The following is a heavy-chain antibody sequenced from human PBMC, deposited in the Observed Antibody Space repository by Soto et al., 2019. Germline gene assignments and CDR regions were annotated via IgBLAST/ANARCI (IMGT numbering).Heavy chain of an antibody. Sequence: ASVKVSCKASGYTFTSYDINWVRHATGQRLEWMGWMNPNSGNTGYAPKFQGRVTMTRNTSISTAYMELSSLRSEDTAVYYCAGASPALWFGEYDYWGQGTLVTVSS. J-gene: IGHJ4*02. CDR3: AGASPALWFGEYDY. CDR1: GYTFTSYD. CDR2: MNPNSGNT. V-gene: IGHV1-8*01. D-gene: IGHD3-10*01.